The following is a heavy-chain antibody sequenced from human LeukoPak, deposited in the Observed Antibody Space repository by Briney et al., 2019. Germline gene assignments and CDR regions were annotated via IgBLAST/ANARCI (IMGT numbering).Heavy chain of an antibody. Sequence: PSETLSLTCVVSDYSITSGDYWAWIRQPPGKGLEWIGSIYNSGSTSCNPSLKSRVTMSVDPSKNQFSLNLRSVTAADTAVYYCARNMSTEGWFDSWGRGTLVTVSS. V-gene: IGHV4-38-2*01. J-gene: IGHJ5*01. CDR1: DYSITSGDY. CDR3: ARNMSTEGWFDS. CDR2: IYNSGST. D-gene: IGHD5/OR15-5a*01.